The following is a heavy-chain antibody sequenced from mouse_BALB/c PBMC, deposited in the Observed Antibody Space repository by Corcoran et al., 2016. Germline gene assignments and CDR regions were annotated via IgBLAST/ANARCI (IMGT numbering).Heavy chain of an antibody. Sequence: EVQLQQSGPELVKPGASVKMSCKASGYTFTSYVMHWVKQKPGQGLEWIGYINPYNDGTKYNEKFKGKATLTSDKYSSTAYMELSSLTSEDSAVYYCARPSSCNLGAMDYWGQGTSVTVSS. CDR2: INPYNDGT. CDR1: GYTFTSYV. CDR3: ARPSSCNLGAMDY. V-gene: IGHV1S136*01. J-gene: IGHJ4*01. D-gene: IGHD2-1*01.